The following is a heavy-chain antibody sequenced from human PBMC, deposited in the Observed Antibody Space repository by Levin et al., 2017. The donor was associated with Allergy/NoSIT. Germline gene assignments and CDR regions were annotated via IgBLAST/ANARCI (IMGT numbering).Heavy chain of an antibody. Sequence: GESLKISCKASGYTFTSYYMHWVRQAPGQGLEWMGIINPSGGSTSYAQKFQGRVTMTRDTSTSTVYMELSSLRSEDTAVYYCARVQSEGSYYRDANYYGMDVWGQGTTVTVSS. CDR3: ARVQSEGSYYRDANYYGMDV. D-gene: IGHD1-26*01. V-gene: IGHV1-46*01. J-gene: IGHJ6*02. CDR1: GYTFTSYY. CDR2: INPSGGST.